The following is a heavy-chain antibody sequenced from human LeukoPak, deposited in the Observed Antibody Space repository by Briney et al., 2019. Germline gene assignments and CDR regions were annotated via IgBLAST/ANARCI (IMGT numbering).Heavy chain of an antibody. CDR2: IRSKAYGGTT. CDR1: GFTFGDYA. V-gene: IGHV3-49*04. Sequence: GGSLRLSCTASGFTFGDYAMSWVRQAPGKGLEWVGFIRSKAYGGTTEYAASVKGRFTISRDDSKSIAYLQMNSLKTEDTAVYYCTRDRAWYSSSPYFDYWGQGTLVTVSS. D-gene: IGHD6-13*01. CDR3: TRDRAWYSSSPYFDY. J-gene: IGHJ4*02.